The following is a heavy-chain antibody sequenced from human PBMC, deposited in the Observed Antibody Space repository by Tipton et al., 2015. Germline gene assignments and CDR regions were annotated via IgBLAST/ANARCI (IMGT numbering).Heavy chain of an antibody. CDR1: GDPISSSSYY. J-gene: IGHJ5*02. D-gene: IGHD1-7*01. Sequence: TLSLTCTVSGDPISSSSYYWGWIRQPPGKGLEWIGSIFYTGRTNYSPSLKSRGPISIDTATKQISLKLTSVTAADTAVYFCARRNWNFVVDPWGPGTLVSVSS. CDR2: IFYTGRT. CDR3: ARRNWNFVVDP. V-gene: IGHV4-39*01.